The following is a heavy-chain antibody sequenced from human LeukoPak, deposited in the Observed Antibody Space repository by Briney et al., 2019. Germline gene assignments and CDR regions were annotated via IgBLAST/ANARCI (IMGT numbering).Heavy chain of an antibody. V-gene: IGHV3-74*01. CDR1: GFTFSSYA. D-gene: IGHD6-25*01. Sequence: GGSLRLSCAASGFTFSSYAMSWVRQAPGKGLVWVSRINGDGSSTSYADSVKGRFTISRDNAKNTLYLQMNSLRAEDTAVYYRARRSAAKDAFDFWGQGTMVTVSS. CDR3: ARRSAAKDAFDF. J-gene: IGHJ3*01. CDR2: INGDGSST.